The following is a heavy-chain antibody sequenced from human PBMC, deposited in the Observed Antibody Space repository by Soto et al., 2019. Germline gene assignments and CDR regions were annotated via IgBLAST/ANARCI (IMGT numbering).Heavy chain of an antibody. CDR1: GGSISSSSYY. V-gene: IGHV4-39*01. Sequence: SETLSLTCTVSGGSISSSSYYWGWIRQPPGKGLEWIGSIYYSGSTYYNPSLKSRVTISVDTSKNQFSLKLSSVTAADTAVYYCASPMYYYDSSGPGPIDYWGQGTLVTVSS. J-gene: IGHJ4*02. CDR3: ASPMYYYDSSGPGPIDY. CDR2: IYYSGST. D-gene: IGHD3-22*01.